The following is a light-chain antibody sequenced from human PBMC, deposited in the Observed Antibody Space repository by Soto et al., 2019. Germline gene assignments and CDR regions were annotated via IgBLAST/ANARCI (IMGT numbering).Light chain of an antibody. CDR2: GAS. V-gene: IGKV3-15*01. Sequence: EIVMTQSPATLSVSPGERATLSCRASQSVSSNLAWYQQKPGQAPRLLIYGASTRATGIPARFSGSGSGTEFSLTISSLQSQDFAVYYCQHYNNWPPYFTFGGGTKVEIK. CDR3: QHYNNWPPYFT. J-gene: IGKJ4*01. CDR1: QSVSSN.